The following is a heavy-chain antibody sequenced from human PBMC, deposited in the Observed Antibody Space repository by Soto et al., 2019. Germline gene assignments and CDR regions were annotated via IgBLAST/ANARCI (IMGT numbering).Heavy chain of an antibody. J-gene: IGHJ6*02. CDR3: ARALVRDYYGMDV. Sequence: SQTLSLTFAISGDSVSSNSSAWNCISQSPSRGLEWLGRTYYRSKWYNDYAVSVKSRITINPDTSKNQFSLQLNSVTPEDTAVYYCARALVRDYYGMDVWGQGTTVTVSS. CDR2: TYYRSKWYN. D-gene: IGHD6-13*01. V-gene: IGHV6-1*01. CDR1: GDSVSSNSSA.